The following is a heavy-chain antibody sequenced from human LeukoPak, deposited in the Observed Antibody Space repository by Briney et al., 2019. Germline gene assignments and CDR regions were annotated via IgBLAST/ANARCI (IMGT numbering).Heavy chain of an antibody. CDR3: AKDSRITMVREQDY. D-gene: IGHD3-10*01. Sequence: PGGSLRLSCAASGFTFSSYAMSWVRQAPGKGLEWVSAISGSGGSTYYADSVKGRFTISRDNSKNTLYLQMNSLRAEDTAVYYCAKDSRITMVREQDYWGQGTLVTVSS. J-gene: IGHJ4*02. V-gene: IGHV3-23*01. CDR2: ISGSGGST. CDR1: GFTFSSYA.